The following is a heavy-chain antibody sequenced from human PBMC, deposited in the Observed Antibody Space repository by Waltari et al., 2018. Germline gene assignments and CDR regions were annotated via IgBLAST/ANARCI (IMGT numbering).Heavy chain of an antibody. CDR3: AGGYSSYYGMDV. CDR2: ISSTSSDI. J-gene: IGHJ6*02. D-gene: IGHD6-13*01. Sequence: EVQLVESGGGLVKPGGSLRLSCAASGFTFNTYTMNWVRQAPGKGLEVGSSISSTSSDIYYADSVKGRFTISRDNAKSSLYLQLNSLRAEDTAVYYCAGGYSSYYGMDVWGQGTTVTVSS. V-gene: IGHV3-21*02. CDR1: GFTFNTYT.